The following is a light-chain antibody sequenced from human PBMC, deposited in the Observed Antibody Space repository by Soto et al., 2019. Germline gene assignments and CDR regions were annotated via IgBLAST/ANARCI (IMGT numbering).Light chain of an antibody. J-gene: IGLJ2*01. V-gene: IGLV1-44*01. Sequence: QSALTQPPSASGTTGQRVTISCSGSSSNIGSNTVNWYQQLPGTAPKLLIYSNNQRPSGVPDRFSGSKSGTSASLAISGLQSEDEADYYCAAWDDRLNGPVFGGGTKLTVL. CDR3: AAWDDRLNGPV. CDR1: SSNIGSNT. CDR2: SNN.